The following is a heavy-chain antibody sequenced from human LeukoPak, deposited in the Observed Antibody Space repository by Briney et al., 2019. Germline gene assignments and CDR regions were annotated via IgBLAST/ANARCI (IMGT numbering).Heavy chain of an antibody. CDR2: INPNSGGT. J-gene: IGHJ4*02. V-gene: IGHV1-2*02. Sequence: ASVKVSCKASGYTFTGYYMHWVRQAPGQGLEWMGWINPNSGGTNYAQKFQGRVTMTRGTSISTAYMELSRLRSDDTAVYYCAAHRYSGSFLFDYWGQGTLVTVSS. CDR1: GYTFTGYY. CDR3: AAHRYSGSFLFDY. D-gene: IGHD1-26*01.